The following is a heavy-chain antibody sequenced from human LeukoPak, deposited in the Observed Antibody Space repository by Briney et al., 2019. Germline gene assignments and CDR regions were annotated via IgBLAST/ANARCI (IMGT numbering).Heavy chain of an antibody. D-gene: IGHD6-13*01. CDR1: GFTFSDYY. V-gene: IGHV3-11*04. CDR2: ISSSGSML. Sequence: GGSLRLSCTVSGFTFSDYYMSWVRQAPGKGLEWVSYISSSGSMLHYADSVESRFTISRDNAKNSLYLQMSSLRVEDTAVYYCTRRPYSSSWYFDYWGQGTLVTVSS. CDR3: TRRPYSSSWYFDY. J-gene: IGHJ4*02.